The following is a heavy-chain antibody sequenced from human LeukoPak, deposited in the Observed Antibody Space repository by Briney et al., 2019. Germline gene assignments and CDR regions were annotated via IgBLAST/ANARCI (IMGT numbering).Heavy chain of an antibody. J-gene: IGHJ4*02. CDR3: ARGLQYYDFWSGPLRD. D-gene: IGHD3-3*01. CDR2: INHSGST. Sequence: SETLSLTCAVYGGSFSGYYWSWICQPPGKGLEWIGEINHSGSTNYNPSLKSRVTISVDTSKNQFSLKLSSVTAADTAVYYCARGLQYYDFWSGPLRDWGQGTLVTVSS. V-gene: IGHV4-34*01. CDR1: GGSFSGYY.